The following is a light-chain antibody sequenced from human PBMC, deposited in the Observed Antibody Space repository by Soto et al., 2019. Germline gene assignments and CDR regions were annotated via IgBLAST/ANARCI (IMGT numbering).Light chain of an antibody. V-gene: IGKV3-15*01. CDR1: QSVSSY. J-gene: IGKJ1*01. Sequence: EIVLTQSPATLSLSPGERATLSCRASQSVSSYLAWYQQRPGQAPRLLMYGASTRADGIPARFSGSGSGTEFTLTISSLQPDDFATYYCQQYNSYSWTFGQGTKVDIK. CDR2: GAS. CDR3: QQYNSYSWT.